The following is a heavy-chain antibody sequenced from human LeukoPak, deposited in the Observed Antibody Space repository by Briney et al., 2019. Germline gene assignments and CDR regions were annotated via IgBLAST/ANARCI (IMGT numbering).Heavy chain of an antibody. D-gene: IGHD5-24*01. V-gene: IGHV1-2*02. CDR2: INTQSGAT. CDR3: ARVRDGYNDAYDV. CDR1: GYTFTDLY. Sequence: ASVKVSSKASGYTFTDLYIHWVRQAPGQGLEWMGWINTQSGATRYAQKLQGRVSMTRDTSISTAYMELSSLTSDDTAVYYCARVRDGYNDAYDVWGQGTMVTVPS. J-gene: IGHJ3*01.